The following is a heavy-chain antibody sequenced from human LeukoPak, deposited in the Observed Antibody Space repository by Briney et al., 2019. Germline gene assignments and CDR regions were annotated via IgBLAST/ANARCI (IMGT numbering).Heavy chain of an antibody. CDR2: IYHSGST. CDR3: ARRVAAAPFGYYYYGMDV. D-gene: IGHD6-13*01. CDR1: GYSISSGYY. J-gene: IGHJ6*02. Sequence: SETLSLTCTVSGYSISSGYYWGWIRQPPGKGLEWIGSIYHSGSTNYNPSLKSRVTISVDKSKNQFSLKLSSVTAADTAVYYCARRVAAAPFGYYYYGMDVWGQGTTVTVSS. V-gene: IGHV4-38-2*02.